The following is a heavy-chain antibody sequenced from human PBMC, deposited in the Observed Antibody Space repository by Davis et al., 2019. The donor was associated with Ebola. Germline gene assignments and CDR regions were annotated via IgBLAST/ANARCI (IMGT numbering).Heavy chain of an antibody. CDR2: INSDGSST. CDR1: GFTFSSYW. Sequence: GESLKISCAASGFTFSSYWMHWVRQAPGKGLVWVSRINSDGSSTSYADSVKGRFTISRDNSKNTLYLQMNSLRAEDTAVYYCARDRITFGGFDPWGQGTLVTVSS. V-gene: IGHV3-74*01. CDR3: ARDRITFGGFDP. J-gene: IGHJ5*02. D-gene: IGHD3-16*01.